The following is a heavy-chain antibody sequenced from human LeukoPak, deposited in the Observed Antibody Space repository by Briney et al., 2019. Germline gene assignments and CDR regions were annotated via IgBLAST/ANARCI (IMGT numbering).Heavy chain of an antibody. CDR1: GGSISSYS. Sequence: SETLSLTCTVSGGSISSYSWSWIRQPPGKGLEWIGYIYYSGSTNYNPSLKSRVTISVDTSKNQFSLKLSSVTAADTAVYYCARVSGSNGYYDDAFDIWGQGTMVTVSS. CDR2: IYYSGST. V-gene: IGHV4-59*01. D-gene: IGHD3-22*01. J-gene: IGHJ3*02. CDR3: ARVSGSNGYYDDAFDI.